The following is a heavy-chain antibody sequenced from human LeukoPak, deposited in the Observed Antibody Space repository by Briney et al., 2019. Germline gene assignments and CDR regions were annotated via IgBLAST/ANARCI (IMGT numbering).Heavy chain of an antibody. J-gene: IGHJ5*02. CDR3: AKGLSSGWLDWFDP. V-gene: IGHV3-9*03. D-gene: IGHD6-19*01. Sequence: GGSLRLSCAASGFTFDDYAMHWVRQAPGKGLEWVSGISWNSGSIGYADSVKGRFTISRDNAKNSLYLRMNSLRAEDMALYYCAKGLSSGWLDWFDPWGQGTLVTVSS. CDR1: GFTFDDYA. CDR2: ISWNSGSI.